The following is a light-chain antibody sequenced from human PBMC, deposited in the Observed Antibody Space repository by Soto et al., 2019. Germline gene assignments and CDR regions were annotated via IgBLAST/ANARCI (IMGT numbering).Light chain of an antibody. Sequence: QSVLTQSSSASASLGSSVKLTCTLSSGHSSYIIAWHQQQPGKAPRYLMKLEGSGSYNKGSGVPDRFSGSSSGADRYLTISNLQSEDEADYYCETWDSNPHVVFDGGTKVTVL. J-gene: IGLJ2*01. CDR2: LEGSGSY. CDR1: SGHSSYI. CDR3: ETWDSNPHVV. V-gene: IGLV4-60*03.